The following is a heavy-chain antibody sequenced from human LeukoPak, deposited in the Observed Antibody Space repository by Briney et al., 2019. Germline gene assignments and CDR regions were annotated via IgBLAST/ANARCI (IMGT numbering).Heavy chain of an antibody. CDR1: GFSLSTSRVG. CDR2: IYWDDDK. Sequence: SGPTLVNPTQTLTLTCTFSGFSLSTSRVGVGWIRQPPGKALEWLALIYWDDDKRYSPSLKSRLTITKDTSKNQVVLTMTNMDPVDTATYYCAHTRATAYYYGSGSYSDYWGQGTLVTVSS. J-gene: IGHJ4*02. CDR3: AHTRATAYYYGSGSYSDY. D-gene: IGHD3-10*01. V-gene: IGHV2-5*02.